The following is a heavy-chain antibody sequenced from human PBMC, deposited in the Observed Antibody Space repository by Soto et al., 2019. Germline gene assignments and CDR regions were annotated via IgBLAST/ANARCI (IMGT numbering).Heavy chain of an antibody. CDR1: GGTFSIYA. V-gene: IGHV1-69*12. CDR3: ARGYDFWSGYAPHYYYYGMDV. D-gene: IGHD3-3*01. J-gene: IGHJ6*02. Sequence: QGQLVQSGAAVKKPGSSVKVCCKADGGTFSIYAISWVRQAPGQGLEWMGGISPIFGTANYAQKFQGRVTITADESTSTAYMELSSLRSEDTAVYYCARGYDFWSGYAPHYYYYGMDVWDQGTTVTVSS. CDR2: ISPIFGTA.